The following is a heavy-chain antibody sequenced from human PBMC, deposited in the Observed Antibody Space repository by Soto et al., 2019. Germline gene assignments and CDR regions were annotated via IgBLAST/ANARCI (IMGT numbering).Heavy chain of an antibody. J-gene: IGHJ4*02. V-gene: IGHV4-34*01. CDR3: ARGVQSGGDCCYFDY. Sequence: NPSETLSLTCAVYGGSFSGYYWSWIRQPPGKGLEWIGEINHSGSTNYNPSLKSRVTISVDTSKNQFSLKLSSVTAADTAVYYCARGVQSGGDCCYFDYWGQGTLVTVSS. CDR2: INHSGST. D-gene: IGHD2-21*02. CDR1: GGSFSGYY.